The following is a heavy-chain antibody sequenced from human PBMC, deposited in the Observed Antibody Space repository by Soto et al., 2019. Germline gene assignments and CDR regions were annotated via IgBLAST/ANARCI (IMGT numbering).Heavy chain of an antibody. CDR1: GFIFSDYA. CDR3: AKARHSTSWYGLEADF. J-gene: IGHJ4*02. V-gene: IGHV3-30*09. CDR2: ISYGGDNK. D-gene: IGHD6-13*01. Sequence: QVQLVESGGGVVQPGRSLRLSCAASGFIFSDYAMHWVRQAPGKGLEWVAVISYGGDNKYYADSVRGRFAISRDNLKNTLDLQMNSLNPEDTAVYHCAKARHSTSWYGLEADFWGQGNLVTVSS.